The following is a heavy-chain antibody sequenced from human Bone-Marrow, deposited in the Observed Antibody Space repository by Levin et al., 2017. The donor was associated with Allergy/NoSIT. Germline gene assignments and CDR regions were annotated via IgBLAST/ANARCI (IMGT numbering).Heavy chain of an antibody. CDR1: GLSLRSTGVC. CDR3: ARVMQGPGKYYTIDH. V-gene: IGHV2-70*01. D-gene: IGHD3-3*01. Sequence: SGPTLVKPTQTLTLTCTFSGLSLRSTGVCVTWIRQAPGSALEWLALVDWDDDKFYSTSLRTRLTISKGTSENQVVLTLTNVGPADTATYFCARVMQGPGKYYTIDHWGPGTLVTVSS. J-gene: IGHJ4*01. CDR2: VDWDDDK.